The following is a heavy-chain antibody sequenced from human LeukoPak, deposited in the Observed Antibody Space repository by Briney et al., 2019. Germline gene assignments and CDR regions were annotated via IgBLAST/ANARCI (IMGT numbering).Heavy chain of an antibody. CDR1: GYTFTTYG. V-gene: IGHV1-18*01. J-gene: IGHJ5*02. D-gene: IGHD2-2*01. CDR3: ARDPGTRVVDP. Sequence: ASVKVSCKASGYTFTTYGISWVRQAPVQGLEWMGWINTYNGNTNYAQKVQGRVTMTTDTSTSTAYMELRSLRSGDTALYYCARDPGTRVVDPWGQGTLVTVSS. CDR2: INTYNGNT.